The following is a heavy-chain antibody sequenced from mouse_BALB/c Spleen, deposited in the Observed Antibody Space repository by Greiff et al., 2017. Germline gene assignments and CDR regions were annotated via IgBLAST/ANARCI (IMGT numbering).Heavy chain of an antibody. Sequence: DVKLVESGPGLVKPSQSLSLTCTVTGYSITSDYAWNWIRQFPGNKLEWMGYISYSGSTSYNPSLKSRISITRDTSKNQFFLQLNSVTTEDTATYYCARLYDGYYMFAYWGQGTLVTVSA. CDR1: GYSITSDYA. CDR2: ISYSGST. CDR3: ARLYDGYYMFAY. D-gene: IGHD2-3*01. J-gene: IGHJ3*01. V-gene: IGHV3-2*02.